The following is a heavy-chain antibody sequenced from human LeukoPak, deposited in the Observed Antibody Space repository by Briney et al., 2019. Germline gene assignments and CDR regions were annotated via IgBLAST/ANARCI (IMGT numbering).Heavy chain of an antibody. CDR3: ARGQPGYSGSKRAFDY. CDR1: GGSISSAYY. CDR2: INHSGST. D-gene: IGHD1-26*01. J-gene: IGHJ4*02. V-gene: IGHV4-34*01. Sequence: SETLSLTCTVSGGSISSAYYWGWIRQPPGKGLEWIGEINHSGSTNYNPSLKSRVTISVDTSKNQFSLKLSSVTAADTAVYYCARGQPGYSGSKRAFDYWGQGTLVTVSS.